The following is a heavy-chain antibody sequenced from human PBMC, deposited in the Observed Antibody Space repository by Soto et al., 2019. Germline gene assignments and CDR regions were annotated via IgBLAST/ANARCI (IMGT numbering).Heavy chain of an antibody. CDR2: ISGSGGST. D-gene: IGHD5-18*01. CDR1: GFTFSSYA. Sequence: WWSLRLSCSASGFTFSSYAMSWFRQAPGKGLEWVSAISGSGGSTYYADSVKGRFTISRDNSKNTLNLQMNSLRAEDTAVYYCAKAISSYDFDYWGQGTLVTVSS. CDR3: AKAISSYDFDY. V-gene: IGHV3-23*01. J-gene: IGHJ4*02.